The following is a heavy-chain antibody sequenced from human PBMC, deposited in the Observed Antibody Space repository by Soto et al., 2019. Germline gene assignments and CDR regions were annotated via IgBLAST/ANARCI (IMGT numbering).Heavy chain of an antibody. D-gene: IGHD2-8*01. CDR2: IYYSGNT. V-gene: IGHV4-39*01. CDR1: GGSISSGGYY. J-gene: IGHJ4*02. Sequence: PSETLSLTCTVSGGSISSGGYYWSWIRQHPGKGLEWIGSIYYSGNTYYNPSLKSRVTISADTSKNQFSLKVDSVTATDTAIYYCSRLSNGTPADYWGEGTLVTVSS. CDR3: SRLSNGTPADY.